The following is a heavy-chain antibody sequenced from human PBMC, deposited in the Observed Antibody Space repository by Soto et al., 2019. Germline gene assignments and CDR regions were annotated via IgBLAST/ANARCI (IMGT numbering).Heavy chain of an antibody. Sequence: EVQLVESGGGLVQPGGSLRLSCAASGFTVSSNYMSWVRQAPGKGLEWVSVIYSGGSTYYADSVKGRFTFSRDNSKNTLYLQMNSLRAEDTAVYYCARALLPHDAFDIWGQGTMVTVSS. CDR2: IYSGGST. V-gene: IGHV3-66*01. CDR3: ARALLPHDAFDI. J-gene: IGHJ3*02. CDR1: GFTVSSNY.